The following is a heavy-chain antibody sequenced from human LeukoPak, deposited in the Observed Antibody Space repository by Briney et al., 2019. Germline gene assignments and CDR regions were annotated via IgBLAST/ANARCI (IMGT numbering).Heavy chain of an antibody. J-gene: IGHJ4*02. CDR1: GFTFSSSA. V-gene: IGHV3-23*01. Sequence: KPGGSLRLSCAASGFTFSSSAMTWVRQASGKGLEWVSDISGSGDITYYADSVKGRFTISRDNSKNTLYLQMNTLRAEDTAVYYCARSYYYDSSHTADYWGQGTLVTVSS. CDR3: ARSYYYDSSHTADY. CDR2: ISGSGDIT. D-gene: IGHD3-22*01.